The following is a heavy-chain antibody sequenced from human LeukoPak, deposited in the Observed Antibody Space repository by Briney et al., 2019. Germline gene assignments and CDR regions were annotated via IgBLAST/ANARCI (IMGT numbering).Heavy chain of an antibody. CDR3: AKDRGGGYEAPFDP. J-gene: IGHJ5*02. D-gene: IGHD5-12*01. CDR2: ISSSSSYI. Sequence: GGSLRLSCAASGFTFSSYSMNWVRQAPGKGLEWVSSISSSSSYIYYADSVKGRFTISRDNAKNSLYLQMNSLRAEDTAVYYCAKDRGGGYEAPFDPWGQGTLVTVSS. V-gene: IGHV3-21*04. CDR1: GFTFSSYS.